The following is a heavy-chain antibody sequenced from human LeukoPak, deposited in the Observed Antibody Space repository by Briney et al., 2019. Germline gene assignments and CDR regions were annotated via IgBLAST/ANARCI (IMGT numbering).Heavy chain of an antibody. CDR3: ARADTGVVERDAFDI. V-gene: IGHV4-39*07. CDR2: IYYSGST. CDR1: GGSISSGSYY. Sequence: SETLSLTCTVSGGSISSGSYYWGWIRQPPGKGLEWIGSIYYSGSTYYNPSLKSRVTISVDTSKNQFSLKLSSVTAADTAVYYCARADTGVVERDAFDIWGQGTMVTVSS. D-gene: IGHD1-1*01. J-gene: IGHJ3*02.